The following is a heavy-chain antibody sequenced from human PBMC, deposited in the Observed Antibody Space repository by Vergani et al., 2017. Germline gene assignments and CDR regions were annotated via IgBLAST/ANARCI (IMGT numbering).Heavy chain of an antibody. D-gene: IGHD5-18*01. CDR2: IYYNGNT. J-gene: IGHJ4*01. CDR1: GGPISSSTSYH. CDR3: VRQEYAYGYFDS. Sequence: QLQLQESGPGLVKPSETLSLTCTVSGGPISSSTSYHWTWIRQSPGKGLEFIGLIYYNGNTYYDPSLKSRVTMSVDPSKNQFSLKLTSVTAADTSVYYCVRQEYAYGYFDSWGHGILVTVSS. V-gene: IGHV4-39*01.